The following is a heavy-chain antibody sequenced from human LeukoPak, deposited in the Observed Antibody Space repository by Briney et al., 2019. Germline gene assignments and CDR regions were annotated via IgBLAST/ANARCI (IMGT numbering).Heavy chain of an antibody. V-gene: IGHV2-70*11. CDR3: ARISDSSSGYFDY. J-gene: IGHJ4*02. CDR2: IDWDDDK. D-gene: IGHD6-6*01. Sequence: ESGPTLVNPTQTLTLTCTFSGFSLSTSGMCVSWIRQPPGKALEWLARIDWDDDKYYSTTLKTSLAISKDTSKNQVLLTMTNMDPVDTATYYCARISDSSSGYFDYWGQGTLVTVTS. CDR1: GFSLSTSGMC.